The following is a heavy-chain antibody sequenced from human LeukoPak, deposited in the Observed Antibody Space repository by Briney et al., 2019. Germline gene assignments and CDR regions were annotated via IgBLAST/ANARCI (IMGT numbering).Heavy chain of an antibody. CDR1: GYTFTSYD. J-gene: IGHJ4*02. CDR3: ARLSSTSCCYFDY. V-gene: IGHV1-69*13. Sequence: ASVKVSCKASGYTFTSYDINWVRQAPGQGLEWMGGIIPIFGTANYAQKFQGRVTITADESTSTAYMELSSLRSEDTAVYYCARLSSTSCCYFDYWGQGTLVTVSS. CDR2: IIPIFGTA. D-gene: IGHD2-2*01.